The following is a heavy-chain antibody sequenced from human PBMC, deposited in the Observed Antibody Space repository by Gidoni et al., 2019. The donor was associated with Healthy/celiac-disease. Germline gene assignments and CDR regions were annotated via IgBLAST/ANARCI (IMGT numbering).Heavy chain of an antibody. CDR1: GYTFTSYA. Sequence: QVQLVQSGSELKKPGASVKVSCKASGYTFTSYAMNWVRQAPGQGLEWMGWINTNTGNPTYAQGFTGRFVFSLDTSVSTAYLQISSLKAEDTAVYYCARVAGCSSTSCYVGYDFWSGYYIYYYYMDVWGKGTTVTVSS. V-gene: IGHV7-4-1*02. J-gene: IGHJ6*03. CDR3: ARVAGCSSTSCYVGYDFWSGYYIYYYYMDV. D-gene: IGHD3-3*01. CDR2: INTNTGNP.